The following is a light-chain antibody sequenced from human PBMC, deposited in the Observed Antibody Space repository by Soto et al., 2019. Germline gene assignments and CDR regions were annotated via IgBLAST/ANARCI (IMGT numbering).Light chain of an antibody. CDR1: HRLNTY. CDR2: GVS. CDR3: QQYFSYPYT. Sequence: AIRIPPSPSSLSASTVDRVTITGRASHRLNTYLAWYQQKPGTAPKLLIYGVSSLQTGVPSRFSGSGSGTDFTLIISSLQSEDFATYYCQQYFSYPYTCGQGTKVDI. V-gene: IGKV1-8*01. J-gene: IGKJ2*01.